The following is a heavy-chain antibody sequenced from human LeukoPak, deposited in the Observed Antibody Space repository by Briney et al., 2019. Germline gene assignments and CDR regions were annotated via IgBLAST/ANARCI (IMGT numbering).Heavy chain of an antibody. CDR1: GFTFSTYA. D-gene: IGHD4-17*01. CDR2: ISGGGSGT. Sequence: GGSLRLSCSASGFTFSTYAMTWVRQAPGKGLEWVSAISGGGSGTYYVDSVKGRFTISRDNSKNTLYLQMNSLRAEDTAVYYCARSTSVTPSEFDYWGQGTLVTVSS. V-gene: IGHV3-23*01. CDR3: ARSTSVTPSEFDY. J-gene: IGHJ4*02.